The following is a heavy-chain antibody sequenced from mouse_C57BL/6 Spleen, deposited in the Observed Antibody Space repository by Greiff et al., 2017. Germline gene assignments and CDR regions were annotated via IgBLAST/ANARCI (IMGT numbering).Heavy chain of an antibody. CDR2: IYPGGGYT. J-gene: IGHJ1*03. V-gene: IGHV1-63*01. D-gene: IGHD1-1*01. Sequence: VQLQEPGAELVRPGTSVKMSCKASGYTFTNYWIGWAKQRPGHGLEWIGDIYPGGGYTNYNEKFKGKATLTADKSSSTAYMQFSSLTSEDSAIYYCARYGDGSSYGYFEVWGTGTTVTVSS. CDR3: ARYGDGSSYGYFEV. CDR1: GYTFTNYW.